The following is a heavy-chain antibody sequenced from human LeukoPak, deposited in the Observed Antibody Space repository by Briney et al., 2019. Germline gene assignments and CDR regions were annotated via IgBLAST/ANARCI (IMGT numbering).Heavy chain of an antibody. CDR3: ARGSGIAAAGTYFQH. Sequence: SGTLSLTCTVSGGSISSSSYYWSWIRQPPGKGLEWIGYIYYSGSTNYNPSLKSRVTISVDTSKNQFSLKLSSVTAADTAVYYCARGSGIAAAGTYFQHWGQGTLVTVSS. CDR1: GGSISSSSYY. V-gene: IGHV4-61*01. D-gene: IGHD6-13*01. J-gene: IGHJ1*01. CDR2: IYYSGST.